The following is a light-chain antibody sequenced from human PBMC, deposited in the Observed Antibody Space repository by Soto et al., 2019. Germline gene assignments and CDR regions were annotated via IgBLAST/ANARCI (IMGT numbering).Light chain of an antibody. CDR1: QDIGND. Sequence: DIQMTQSPSSLSASVGDRVTITCRASQDIGNDLGWYQQKPGKAPKRLIYSTYSLQTGVPSRFSGSGSWTDFSLIISLLQPEDSSTYFCLQHNSYPRTFGQGTKVEV. CDR2: STY. J-gene: IGKJ1*01. V-gene: IGKV1-17*01. CDR3: LQHNSYPRT.